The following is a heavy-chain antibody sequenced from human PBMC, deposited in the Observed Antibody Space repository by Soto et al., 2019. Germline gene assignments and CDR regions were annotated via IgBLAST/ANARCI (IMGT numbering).Heavy chain of an antibody. CDR1: GGTFSSYA. Sequence: SVKVSCKASGGTFSSYAISWVRQAPGQGLEWMGGIIPIFGTANYAQKFQGRVTITADESTSKAYMELSSLRSEDTAVYYCASRSSPITTIVRGAYNAFDIWGQGRMVTVSS. CDR2: IIPIFGTA. J-gene: IGHJ3*02. CDR3: ASRSSPITTIVRGAYNAFDI. V-gene: IGHV1-69*13. D-gene: IGHD3-22*01.